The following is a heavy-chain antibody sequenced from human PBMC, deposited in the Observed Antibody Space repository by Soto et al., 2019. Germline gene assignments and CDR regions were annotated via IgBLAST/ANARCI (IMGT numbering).Heavy chain of an antibody. CDR2: IDPSDSYT. Sequence: GESLKISCKGSGYSFTSYWISWVRQMPGKGLEWMGRIDPSDSYTNYSPSFQGHVTISADKSISTAYLQWSSLKASDTAMYYCARHYVLYDSSGYYYTWGQGTLVTVSS. V-gene: IGHV5-10-1*01. J-gene: IGHJ4*02. CDR3: ARHYVLYDSSGYYYT. D-gene: IGHD3-22*01. CDR1: GYSFTSYW.